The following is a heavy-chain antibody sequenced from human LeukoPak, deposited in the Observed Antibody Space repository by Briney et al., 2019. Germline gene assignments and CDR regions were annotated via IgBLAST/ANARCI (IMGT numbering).Heavy chain of an antibody. CDR1: GGSISSGDYY. Sequence: PSQTLSLTCSVSGGSISSGDYYWSWIRQPPGKGLEWIGYIYYSGSTYYNPSLKSRVTLSVDTSKNQFSLKLSSVTAADTAVYYCARGFLEWLPIDYWGQGTLVTVSS. CDR2: IYYSGST. CDR3: ARGFLEWLPIDY. D-gene: IGHD3-3*01. J-gene: IGHJ4*02. V-gene: IGHV4-30-4*08.